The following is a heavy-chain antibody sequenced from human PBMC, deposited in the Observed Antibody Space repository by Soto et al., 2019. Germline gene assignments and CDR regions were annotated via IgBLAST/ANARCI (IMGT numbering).Heavy chain of an antibody. Sequence: GASVKVSCKASGGTFSSYATSWVRQAPGQGLEWMGGIIPIFGTANYAQKFQGRVTITADESTSTAYMELSSLRSEDTAVYYCARREGYYDSSGYPWFDPWGQGTLVTVSS. J-gene: IGHJ5*02. CDR3: ARREGYYDSSGYPWFDP. CDR2: IIPIFGTA. D-gene: IGHD3-22*01. V-gene: IGHV1-69*13. CDR1: GGTFSSYA.